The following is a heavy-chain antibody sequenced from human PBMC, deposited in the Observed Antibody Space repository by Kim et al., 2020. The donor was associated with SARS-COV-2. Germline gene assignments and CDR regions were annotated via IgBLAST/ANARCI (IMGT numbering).Heavy chain of an antibody. CDR3: ARDLYYDSSGYSDY. J-gene: IGHJ4*02. D-gene: IGHD3-22*01. V-gene: IGHV1-18*01. Sequence: ASVKVSCKASGYTFTSYGISWVRQAPGQGLEWMGWISAYNGNTNYAQKLQGRVTMTTDTSTSTAYMELRSLRSDDTAVYYCARDLYYDSSGYSDYWGRGTLVTVSS. CDR1: GYTFTSYG. CDR2: ISAYNGNT.